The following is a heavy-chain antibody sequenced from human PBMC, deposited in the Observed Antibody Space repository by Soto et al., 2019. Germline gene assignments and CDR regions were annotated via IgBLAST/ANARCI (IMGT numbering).Heavy chain of an antibody. CDR1: SGSISSSNW. V-gene: IGHV4-4*02. D-gene: IGHD3-9*01. CDR3: ARGLNYDILTGLTHDAFDI. CDR2: IYHSGST. Sequence: QVQLQESGPGLVKPSGTLSLTCAVSSGSISSSNWWSWVRQPPGKGLEWIGEIYHSGSTNYNPSLKSRVTISVDKSKNQFSLKLSSVTAADTAVYYCARGLNYDILTGLTHDAFDIWGRGTMVTVSS. J-gene: IGHJ3*02.